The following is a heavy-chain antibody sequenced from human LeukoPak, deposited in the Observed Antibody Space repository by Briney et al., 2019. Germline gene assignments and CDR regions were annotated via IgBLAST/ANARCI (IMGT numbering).Heavy chain of an antibody. D-gene: IGHD3-22*01. CDR2: IYSGGST. CDR1: GFTVSSNY. Sequence: PGRSLRLSGAAAGFTVSSNYMSWVRQAPGKGLEWVSDIYSGGSTYYADSVKGRFTISRDNSKNTLYLQMNSLRAEDTAVYYCARDSLYYDSSGTLLESDYWGQGTLVTVSS. J-gene: IGHJ4*02. CDR3: ARDSLYYDSSGTLLESDY. V-gene: IGHV3-66*01.